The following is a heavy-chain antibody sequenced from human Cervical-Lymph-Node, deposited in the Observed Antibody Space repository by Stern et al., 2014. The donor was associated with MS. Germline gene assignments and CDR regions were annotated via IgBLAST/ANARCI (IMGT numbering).Heavy chain of an antibody. J-gene: IGHJ4*02. CDR1: GGSISNTNW. Sequence: VQLVESGPGLVKTSGTLSLTCAVSGGSISNTNWWGWVRQTPGMGLEWIGEIYHSGTTNFSPSLKSRLTTSREHATTHFSRELKSVTAADTAVYYCARVNSGYNWFDYWGQGTLVTVSS. V-gene: IGHV4-4*02. CDR2: IYHSGTT. CDR3: ARVNSGYNWFDY. D-gene: IGHD5-12*01.